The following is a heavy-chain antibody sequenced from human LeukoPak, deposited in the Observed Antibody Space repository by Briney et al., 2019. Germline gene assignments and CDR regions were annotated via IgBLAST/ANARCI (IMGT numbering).Heavy chain of an antibody. CDR1: GGTFSSYA. CDR3: ARGSIAAELNMDV. CDR2: ITPIFGTA. J-gene: IGHJ6*03. V-gene: IGHV1-69*06. Sequence: GASVKVSCKASGGTFSSYAISWVRHAPGQGLEWMGRITPIFGTANYAQKFQGRVTITADKSTSTAYMELSSLRSKDTAVYYCARGSIAAELNMDVWGKGTTVTVSS. D-gene: IGHD6-13*01.